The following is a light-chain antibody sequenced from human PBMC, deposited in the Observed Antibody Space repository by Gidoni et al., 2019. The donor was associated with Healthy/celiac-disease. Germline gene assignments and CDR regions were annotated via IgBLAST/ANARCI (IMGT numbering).Light chain of an antibody. CDR2: GAS. J-gene: IGKJ1*01. V-gene: IGKV3-15*01. CDR1: QSVSSN. CDR3: QQYNNWPPWT. Sequence: LSCRASQSVSSNLAWYQQKPGQAPRLLIYGASTRATGIPARFSGSGSGTEFTLTISSLQSEDFAVYYCQQYNNWPPWTFGQGTKVEIK.